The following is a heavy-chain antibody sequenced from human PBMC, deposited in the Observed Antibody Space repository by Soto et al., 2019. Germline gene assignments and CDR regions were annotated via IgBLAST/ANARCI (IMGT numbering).Heavy chain of an antibody. V-gene: IGHV1-3*04. J-gene: IGHJ5*02. CDR1: GITFSTYA. D-gene: IGHD5-12*01. Sequence: ASVKVSCKASGITFSTYAIHWVRQAPGQSLEWMGWINTGNGNTRYSQNFQGRVTLTRDTSASTAYMDLSSLRSEDTSIYYCARAISGYVTSGQGTLVTVSS. CDR3: ARAISGYVT. CDR2: INTGNGNT.